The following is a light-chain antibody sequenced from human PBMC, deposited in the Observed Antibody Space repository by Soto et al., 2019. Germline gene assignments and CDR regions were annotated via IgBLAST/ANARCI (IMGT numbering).Light chain of an antibody. V-gene: IGLV2-11*01. J-gene: IGLJ1*01. CDR1: SSDVGTYDF. CDR2: DVS. Sequence: QSALTQPRSASGSPGQSVTISCTGTSSDVGTYDFVSWYQQHPGKAPRLMIFDVSERPSGVPDRFSGSKSGNTASLTISGLQAEDEADYYCCLYAVTFYVFGTGTKVT. CDR3: CLYAVTFYV.